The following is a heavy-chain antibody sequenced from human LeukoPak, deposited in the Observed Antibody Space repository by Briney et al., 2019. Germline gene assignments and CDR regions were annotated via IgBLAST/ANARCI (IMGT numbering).Heavy chain of an antibody. CDR3: ARALTMTYQSSDY. Sequence: SVKVSCKASGGTFSSYAISWVRQAPGQGLEWMGGIIPIFGTANYAQKFQGRVTITADESTSTAYMELSSLRSEDTAMYYCARALTMTYQSSDYWGQGTLVTVSS. D-gene: IGHD3-22*01. J-gene: IGHJ4*02. V-gene: IGHV1-69*01. CDR2: IIPIFGTA. CDR1: GGTFSSYA.